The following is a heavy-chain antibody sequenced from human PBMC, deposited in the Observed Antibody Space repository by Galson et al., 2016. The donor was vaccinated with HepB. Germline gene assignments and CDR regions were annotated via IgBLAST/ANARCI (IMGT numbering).Heavy chain of an antibody. CDR2: INSDGTIA. V-gene: IGHV3-74*01. J-gene: IGHJ5*02. Sequence: SLRLSCAASGFAFGSHWMHWVRQVPGKGLVWVSRINSDGTIANYAASVKGRFTISRDNAKNTLYLQMNSLRAEDTAVYYCVRDHSVVPATAYNWFDPWGQGTLVTVSS. CDR3: VRDHSVVPATAYNWFDP. CDR1: GFAFGSHW. D-gene: IGHD2-15*01.